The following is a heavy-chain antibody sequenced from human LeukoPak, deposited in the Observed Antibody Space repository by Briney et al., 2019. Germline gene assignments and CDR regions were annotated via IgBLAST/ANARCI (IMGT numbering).Heavy chain of an antibody. D-gene: IGHD5-24*01. Sequence: PSETLSLTCAVYGGSFSGYYWSWIRQPPGKGLEWIGYIYHSGSTYYNPSLKSRVTISVDRSKNQFSLKLSSVTAADTAVYYCARAFGGYNRFDYWGQGTLVTVSS. V-gene: IGHV4-34*01. J-gene: IGHJ4*02. CDR1: GGSFSGYY. CDR3: ARAFGGYNRFDY. CDR2: IYHSGST.